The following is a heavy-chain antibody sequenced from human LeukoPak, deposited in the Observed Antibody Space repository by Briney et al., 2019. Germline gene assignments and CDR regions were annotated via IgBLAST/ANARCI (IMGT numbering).Heavy chain of an antibody. Sequence: GGSLRLSCAASGFTFSSYAMSWVRQAPGKGLEWVSGISGSDGSTNYADSVKGRFTISRENSKNTLYLQMNSLRAEDTALYYCARGYSAYDRAGTALDIWGQGTMVTVSS. CDR1: GFTFSSYA. CDR2: ISGSDGST. J-gene: IGHJ3*02. V-gene: IGHV3-23*01. D-gene: IGHD5-12*01. CDR3: ARGYSAYDRAGTALDI.